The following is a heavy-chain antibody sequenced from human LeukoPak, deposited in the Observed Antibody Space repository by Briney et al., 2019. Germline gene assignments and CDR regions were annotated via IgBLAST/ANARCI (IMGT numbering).Heavy chain of an antibody. CDR3: AKDSRGYSYGPAFDY. D-gene: IGHD5-18*01. CDR1: GFSFSTYG. CDR2: VSSDGSID. J-gene: IGHJ4*02. V-gene: IGHV3-30*18. Sequence: GSLRLYCAASGFSFSTYGMHRVRQAPGKGLEWVAVVSSDGSIDYYADSVRGRFTVSRDNYKTTLYLQMNSLRAEDMALYYCAKDSRGYSYGPAFDYWGQGTLVTVSS.